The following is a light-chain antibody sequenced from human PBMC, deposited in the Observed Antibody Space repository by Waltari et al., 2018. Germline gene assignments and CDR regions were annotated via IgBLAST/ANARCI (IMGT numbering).Light chain of an antibody. J-gene: IGLJ2*01. Sequence: QSALTQPASVSGSPGQAITLPCTGTSSDVGNYKRFSWYQQHPGKAPKLMIYAVSKRPSGVSDRFSGSKSGDMASLTISGLQPEDEAEYFCSSYAGSSKGVFGGGTKVTVL. V-gene: IGLV2-23*02. CDR2: AVS. CDR1: SSDVGNYKR. CDR3: SSYAGSSKGV.